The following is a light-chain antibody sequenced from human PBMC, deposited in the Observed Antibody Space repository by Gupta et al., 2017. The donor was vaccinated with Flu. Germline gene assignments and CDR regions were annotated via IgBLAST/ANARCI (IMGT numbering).Light chain of an antibody. CDR3: QQDGSSQR. CDR1: QSVSSSY. V-gene: IGKV3-20*01. Sequence: EIVLTQSPGTLSLSPGERATLSCRASQSVSSSYLAWYQQKPGQAPRLLIYGASSRATGIPDRFSGSGFGTDFTLTISRREPEGFAVYYWQQDGSSQRFGQGTKVEIK. J-gene: IGKJ1*01. CDR2: GAS.